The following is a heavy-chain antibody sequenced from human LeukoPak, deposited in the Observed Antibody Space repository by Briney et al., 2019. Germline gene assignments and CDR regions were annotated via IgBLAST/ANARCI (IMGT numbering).Heavy chain of an antibody. Sequence: GESLKISCKGSGYSFTSYWIGWVRHMPGKGLEWMGIIYPGDSDTRYSPSFQGQVTISADKSISTAYLQRSSLKASDTAMYYCARRSESNWFDPWGQGTLVTVSS. CDR1: GYSFTSYW. J-gene: IGHJ5*02. CDR3: ARRSESNWFDP. CDR2: IYPGDSDT. V-gene: IGHV5-51*01.